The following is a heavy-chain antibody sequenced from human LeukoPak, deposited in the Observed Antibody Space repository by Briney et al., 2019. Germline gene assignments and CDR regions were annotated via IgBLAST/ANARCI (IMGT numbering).Heavy chain of an antibody. D-gene: IGHD1-1*01. CDR3: ARDWFDY. V-gene: IGHV4-34*01. CDR2: INHSGST. J-gene: IGHJ4*02. CDR1: GVSFSGYY. Sequence: SETLSLTCAVYGVSFSGYYWSWIRQPPGKGLEWIGEINHSGSTNYNPSLKSRVTISVDTSKNQFSLKLSSVTAADTAVYYCARDWFDYWGQGTLVTVSS.